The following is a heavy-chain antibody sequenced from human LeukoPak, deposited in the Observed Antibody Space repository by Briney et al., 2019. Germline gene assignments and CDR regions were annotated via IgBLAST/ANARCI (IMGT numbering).Heavy chain of an antibody. CDR2: ISGSGGST. J-gene: IGHJ4*02. CDR3: ARDLHPNSGVSFFDY. CDR1: GFTFSSYA. Sequence: PGGSLRLSCAASGFTFSSYAMSWVRQAPGKGLEWVSAISGSGGSTYYADSVKGRFTISRDNSKNTLYLQMNSLRAEDTAVYYCARDLHPNSGVSFFDYWGQGTLVTVSS. D-gene: IGHD1-26*01. V-gene: IGHV3-23*01.